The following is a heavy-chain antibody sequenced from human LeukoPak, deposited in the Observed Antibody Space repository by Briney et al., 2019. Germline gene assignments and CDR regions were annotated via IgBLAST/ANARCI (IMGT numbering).Heavy chain of an antibody. CDR1: GASIRSETYY. V-gene: IGHV4-39*07. J-gene: IGHJ4*02. CDR2: LWSGATT. Sequence: SETLSLTCTVSGASIRSETYYWAWIRQPPGKGLEWIGSLWSGATTYYNPSLTSRVTIAVDPSKNQFSLILPSVAAADTAVYYCARGRRGNYFQDYWGQGTLVTVSS. CDR3: ARGRRGNYFQDY. D-gene: IGHD1-26*01.